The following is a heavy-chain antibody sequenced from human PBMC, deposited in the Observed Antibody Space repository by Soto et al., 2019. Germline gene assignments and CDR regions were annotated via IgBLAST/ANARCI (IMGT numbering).Heavy chain of an antibody. J-gene: IGHJ6*02. CDR1: VFIFSSYN. CDR2: ISSSSSTI. D-gene: IGHD2-15*01. CDR3: ASDLYPAEGGFYYYYGMDV. Sequence: EVQLVESGGGLVQPGGPLRLPCRASVFIFSSYNMICVRQAPGEGVEWVLYISSSSSTIYYADSVKGRFTISRDNAKNSLYLQMNSLRDEDTAVYYCASDLYPAEGGFYYYYGMDVWGQGTTVTVSS. V-gene: IGHV3-48*02.